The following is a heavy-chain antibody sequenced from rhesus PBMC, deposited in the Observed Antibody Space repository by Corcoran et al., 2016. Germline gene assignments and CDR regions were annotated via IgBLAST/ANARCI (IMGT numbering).Heavy chain of an antibody. V-gene: IGHV3S42*01. CDR1: GFTFSSYW. J-gene: IGHJ4*01. Sequence: EVQLVESGGGLAKPGGSLRLSCAASGFTFSSYWMNWVRQTPGKGLELISAINSGGSSTDTPDSMKGRFTISRDNSKNTLSLQMNSLRAEDTAVYYCAKRGYCTSTTCYVPFDYWGQGVLVTVSS. CDR3: AKRGYCTSTTCYVPFDY. D-gene: IGHD2-2*01. CDR2: INSGGSST.